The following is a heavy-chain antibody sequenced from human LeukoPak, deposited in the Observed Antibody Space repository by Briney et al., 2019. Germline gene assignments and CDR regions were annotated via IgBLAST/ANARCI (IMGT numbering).Heavy chain of an antibody. CDR3: ARGPSGYHNT. CDR2: ISGSGSST. J-gene: IGHJ4*02. CDR1: GFTFSSYA. Sequence: RSGGSLRLSCAASGFTFSSYAMSWVRQAPGKGLEWVSDISGSGSSTYYADSVKGRFTISRDNSKNTLYLQMNSLRAEDTAVYYCARGPSGYHNTGGQGTLVTVSS. V-gene: IGHV3-23*01. D-gene: IGHD5-12*01.